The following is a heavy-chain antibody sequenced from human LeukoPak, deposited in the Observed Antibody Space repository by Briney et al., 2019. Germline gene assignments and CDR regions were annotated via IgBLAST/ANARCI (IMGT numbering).Heavy chain of an antibody. Sequence: SETLSLTCTVSGDSIRSDYWSWIRQPPGKGLEWIGYIYYSGTTNYNPSLKSRVTISADMSKNDFSLRLSSVTAADTAVYYCARGGYSSGFYYFDYWGQGILVTVSS. J-gene: IGHJ4*02. CDR3: ARGGYSSGFYYFDY. CDR2: IYYSGTT. CDR1: GDSIRSDY. D-gene: IGHD2-15*01. V-gene: IGHV4-59*08.